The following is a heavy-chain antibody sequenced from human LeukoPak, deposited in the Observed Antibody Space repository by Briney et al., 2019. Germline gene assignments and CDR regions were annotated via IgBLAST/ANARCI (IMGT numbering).Heavy chain of an antibody. CDR2: IYTSGST. CDR1: GGSISSGSYY. J-gene: IGHJ4*02. V-gene: IGHV4-61*02. Sequence: SETLSLTCTVSGGSISSGSYYWSWIRQPAGKGLEWIGRIYTSGSTNYNPSLKSRVTISVDTSKNQFSLKLSSVTAADTAVYYCARDGEYSSSWLYYFDYWGQGTLVTVSS. CDR3: ARDGEYSSSWLYYFDY. D-gene: IGHD6-13*01.